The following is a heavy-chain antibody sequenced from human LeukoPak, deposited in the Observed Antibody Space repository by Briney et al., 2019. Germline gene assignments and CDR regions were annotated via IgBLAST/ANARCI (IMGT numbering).Heavy chain of an antibody. V-gene: IGHV4-59*12. CDR2: IYYSGST. CDR3: AAGGVALSFDY. CDR1: GVSISIYY. D-gene: IGHD3-3*01. J-gene: IGHJ4*02. Sequence: SETLSLTCTVSGVSISIYYWSWIRQPPGKGLEWIGYIYYSGSTNYNPSLKSRVTISVDTSKNQFSLKLSSVTAADTAVYYCAAGGVALSFDYWGQGTLVTVSS.